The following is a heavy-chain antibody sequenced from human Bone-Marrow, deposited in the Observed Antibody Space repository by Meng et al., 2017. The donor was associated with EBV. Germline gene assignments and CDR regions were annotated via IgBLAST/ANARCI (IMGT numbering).Heavy chain of an antibody. V-gene: IGHV3-74*01. CDR2: LNEDGATT. CDR1: GFTFSNYG. CDR3: SRDLVGSDDY. D-gene: IGHD2-8*02. Sequence: VGSGGGQCKPGGSLRRSWPLSGFTFSNYGMHWVRQAPGKGLMWVSRLNEDGATTTYADSVKGRFTISRDNAKNTLYLHMSSLRADDTAVYYCSRDLVGSDDYWGQGTLVTVSS. J-gene: IGHJ4*02.